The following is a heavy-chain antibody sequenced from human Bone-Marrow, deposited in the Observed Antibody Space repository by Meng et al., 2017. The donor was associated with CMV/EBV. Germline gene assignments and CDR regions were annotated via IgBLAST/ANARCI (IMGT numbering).Heavy chain of an antibody. CDR1: GFTFSSYA. CDR3: VRGYGDLYVDL. J-gene: IGHJ4*02. Sequence: GEFLKISCAASGFTFSSYAMSWVRQAPGKGLEWVSAISGSGGSTYYADSVKGRFTSSRDNAKNTLYLQMNSLRAEDTAVYYCVRGYGDLYVDLWGQGTLVTVSS. CDR2: ISGSGGST. D-gene: IGHD4-17*01. V-gene: IGHV3-23*01.